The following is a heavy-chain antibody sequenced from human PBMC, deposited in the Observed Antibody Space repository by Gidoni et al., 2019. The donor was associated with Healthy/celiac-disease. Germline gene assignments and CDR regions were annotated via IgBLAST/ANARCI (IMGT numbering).Heavy chain of an antibody. CDR3: AKGSTMVGG. V-gene: IGHV3-30*18. CDR1: GFTFSSYG. D-gene: IGHD3-10*01. CDR2: ISYDGSNK. J-gene: IGHJ4*02. Sequence: QVQLVESGGGVVQPGRSLRLSCAASGFTFSSYGMHWVRQAPGKGLEWVAVISYDGSNKYYADSVKGRFTISRDNSKNTLYLQMNSLRAEDTAVYYCAKGSTMVGGWGQGTLVTVSS.